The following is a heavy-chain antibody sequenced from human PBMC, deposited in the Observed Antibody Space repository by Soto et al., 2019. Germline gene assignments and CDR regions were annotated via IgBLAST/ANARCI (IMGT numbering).Heavy chain of an antibody. V-gene: IGHV1-2*02. CDR3: AMVMAYEKQLVPFDS. Sequence: ASVKFSCKTSGYTFIGYYLNWVRQAPGQGLECMGWVNPHTGGTHYAQKFDGRVTMTRXTXXYXXXMXLXXLKFDDTATYFCAMVMAYEKQLVPFDSWGQGTLVTVSA. CDR2: VNPHTGGT. D-gene: IGHD6-13*01. J-gene: IGHJ4*02. CDR1: GYTFIGYY.